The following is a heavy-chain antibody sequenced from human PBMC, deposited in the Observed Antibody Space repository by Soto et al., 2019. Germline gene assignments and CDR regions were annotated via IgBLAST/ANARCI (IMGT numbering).Heavy chain of an antibody. D-gene: IGHD3-16*01. Sequence: SESLALTCTVSGGSVRNGDYYGSWSRQPPWKGREGIVYTNYSGSTNYNPSLKGRVSIALATSKNQLSRRFTSVTAADMAVYYCERIPFDTYMINWFDPWGQGTLVTVSS. J-gene: IGHJ5*02. CDR2: TNYSGST. CDR3: ERIPFDTYMINWFDP. V-gene: IGHV4-61*08. CDR1: GGSVRNGDYY.